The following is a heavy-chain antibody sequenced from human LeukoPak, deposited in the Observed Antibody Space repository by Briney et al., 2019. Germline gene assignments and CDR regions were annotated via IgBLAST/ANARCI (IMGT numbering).Heavy chain of an antibody. D-gene: IGHD3-3*01. CDR1: GFTFSSYD. V-gene: IGHV3-7*01. CDR2: IKQDGSEK. CDR3: AREGYDFWSGPTADYYYYMDV. Sequence: PGGSLRLSCAASGFTFSSYDMTWVRQAPGKGREWVANIKQDGSEKYYVDSVKGRFTISRDNAKNSLYLQMNSLRAEDTAVYYCAREGYDFWSGPTADYYYYMDVWGKGTTVTVSS. J-gene: IGHJ6*03.